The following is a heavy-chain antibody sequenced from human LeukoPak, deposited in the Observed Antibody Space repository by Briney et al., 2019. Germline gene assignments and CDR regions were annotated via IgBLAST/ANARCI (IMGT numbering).Heavy chain of an antibody. CDR1: GGSINSYY. Sequence: SETLSLTCTVSGGSINSYYSNWIRQPPGKGLEWIGYIYYSGSANYNPSLKSRVTISIDTSKNQFSLKLRSVTAADTAIYYCARAGPITICGVVGWFDPWGQGTLVTVSS. CDR2: IYYSGSA. CDR3: ARAGPITICGVVGWFDP. J-gene: IGHJ5*02. D-gene: IGHD3-3*01. V-gene: IGHV4-59*01.